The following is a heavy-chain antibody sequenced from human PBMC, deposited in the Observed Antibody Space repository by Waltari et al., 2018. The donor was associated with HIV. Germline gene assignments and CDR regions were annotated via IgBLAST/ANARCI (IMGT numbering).Heavy chain of an antibody. CDR3: ARAWVGGWEISGTFDL. J-gene: IGHJ3*01. CDR1: GFTFDSYA. D-gene: IGHD3-10*01. CDR2: INWDGGKT. Sequence: EDQLAESGGGLVRPGGSLRLSCKASGFTFDSYAMHWVRQVAGRGLEWVAGINWDGGKTSDADSVKGRSTISRDNAKKSLSLHMVNGRADDTASYFCARAWVGGWEISGTFDLWGPGTAVTVSS. V-gene: IGHV3-20*04.